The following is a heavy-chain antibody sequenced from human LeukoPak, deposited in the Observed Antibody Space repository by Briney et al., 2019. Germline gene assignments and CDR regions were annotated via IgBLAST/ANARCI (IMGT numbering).Heavy chain of an antibody. D-gene: IGHD6-25*01. V-gene: IGHV4-39*01. Sequence: SETLSLTCTVSGGSISSSSYYWGWIRQPPGKGLEWIGSIYYSGSTYYNPSLKSRVTISVDTSKNQFSLKLNSVTAADTAVYYCARSSGWHLLLLDYWGQGTLVTVSS. CDR1: GGSISSSSYY. CDR2: IYYSGST. CDR3: ARSSGWHLLLLDY. J-gene: IGHJ4*02.